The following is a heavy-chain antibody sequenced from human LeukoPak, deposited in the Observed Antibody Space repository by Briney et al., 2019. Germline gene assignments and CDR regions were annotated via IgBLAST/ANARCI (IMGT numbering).Heavy chain of an antibody. CDR2: ISWNSGSI. D-gene: IGHD3-3*01. CDR3: AKGLTIFGVVPSDAFDI. J-gene: IGHJ3*02. CDR1: GFTFDDYA. V-gene: IGHV3-9*03. Sequence: GGSLRLSCAASGFTFDDYAMHWVRQAPGKGLEWVSVISWNSGSIGYADSVKGRFTISRDNTKNSLYLQMNSLRAEDMALYYCAKGLTIFGVVPSDAFDIWGQGTMVTVSS.